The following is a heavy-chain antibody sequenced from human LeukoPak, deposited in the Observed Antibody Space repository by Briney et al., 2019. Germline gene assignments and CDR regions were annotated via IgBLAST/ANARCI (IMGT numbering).Heavy chain of an antibody. CDR2: IYPGDSDT. V-gene: IGHV5-51*01. CDR3: ARRNIGYCSSTSCRRHFDY. J-gene: IGHJ4*02. CDR1: GYSFTSYW. D-gene: IGHD2-2*01. Sequence: GESLKISCKGSGYSFTSYWIGWVRQMPGKGLEWMGIIYPGDSDTRYSPSFQGQVTISADKSISTAYLLWSSLKASDTAMYYCARRNIGYCSSTSCRRHFDYWGQGTLVTVSS.